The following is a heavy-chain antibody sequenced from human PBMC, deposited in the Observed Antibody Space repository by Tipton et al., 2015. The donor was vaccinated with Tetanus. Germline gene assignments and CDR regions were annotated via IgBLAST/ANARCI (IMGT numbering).Heavy chain of an antibody. D-gene: IGHD1-26*01. CDR2: ITPIFGTT. J-gene: IGHJ3*01. V-gene: IGHV1-69*01. Sequence: QSGAEVKKPGSSVKVSCKASGGTFTNYALSWVRQAPGQGLEWVGGITPIFGTTNSAPKFQGRVTITADESTNTAYMELSNLRSEDTAVYYCARDREAFDYWGQGTKVTVSS. CDR1: GGTFTNYA. CDR3: ARDREAFDY.